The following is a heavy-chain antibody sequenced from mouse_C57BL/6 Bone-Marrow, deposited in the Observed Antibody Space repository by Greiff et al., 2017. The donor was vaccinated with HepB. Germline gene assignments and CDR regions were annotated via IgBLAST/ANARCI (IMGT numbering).Heavy chain of an antibody. J-gene: IGHJ2*01. D-gene: IGHD1-1*01. CDR3: ARDYYGSSHRGFYYFDY. V-gene: IGHV5-4*01. CDR2: ISDGGSYT. Sequence: DVHLVESGGGLVKPGGSLKLSCAASGFTFSSYSMSWVRQTPEKRLEWVESISDGGSYTYYPDNVKGRFTFSRDNAKNKQYLQMSHLKSEDTAMYYWARDYYGSSHRGFYYFDYGGQGTTSPVS. CDR1: GFTFSSYS.